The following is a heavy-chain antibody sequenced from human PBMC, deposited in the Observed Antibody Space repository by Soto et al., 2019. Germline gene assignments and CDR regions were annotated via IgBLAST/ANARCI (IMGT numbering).Heavy chain of an antibody. D-gene: IGHD2-2*01. V-gene: IGHV3-74*01. J-gene: IGHJ6*02. CDR3: ATDGSYAQHV. Sequence: SCAASGFTFSNTWMHWVRQAPGKGLVWVSHINSDGTPTTYADSVKGRFTISRDNAKNTVHLQMNSLRAEDTAVYYCATDGSYAQHVWGQGTTVTASS. CDR2: INSDGTPT. CDR1: GFTFSNTW.